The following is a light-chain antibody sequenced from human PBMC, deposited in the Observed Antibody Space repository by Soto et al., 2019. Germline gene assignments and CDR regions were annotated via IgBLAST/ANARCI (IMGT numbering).Light chain of an antibody. CDR1: QSVSSGH. V-gene: IGKV3-20*01. CDR3: QQYHISPRT. J-gene: IGKJ1*01. CDR2: GAS. Sequence: EVVLTKSPDTLSLSPGERATLSCRASQSVSSGHLAWYQHKPGQAPRLLIYGASNRAAGISDRFSGSGSGTDFTFTISRLESEDFAVYYCQQYHISPRTFGQGTKVEI.